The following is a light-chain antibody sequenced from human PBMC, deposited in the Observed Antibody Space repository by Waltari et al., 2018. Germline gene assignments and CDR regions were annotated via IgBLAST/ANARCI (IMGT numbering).Light chain of an antibody. V-gene: IGLV1-40*01. CDR1: TSNIGAPND. CDR3: QSYDNSLRGV. Sequence: QSVLTQPPSVSGAPGQRVTSPCTWSTSNIGAPNDVQWYQQVPGTAPKLLSYANNNRPSGVPDRFSGSRSGTSASLAITGLQAEDEADYYCQSYDNSLRGVFGGGTKLTVL. CDR2: ANN. J-gene: IGLJ3*02.